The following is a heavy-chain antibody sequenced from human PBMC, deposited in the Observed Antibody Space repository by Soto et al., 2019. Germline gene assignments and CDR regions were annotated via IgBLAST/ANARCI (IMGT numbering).Heavy chain of an antibody. CDR3: ANFHPYSSSWYPFVYYYARAL. D-gene: IGHD6-13*01. CDR1: GYSFTSYW. CDR2: IDPSDSYT. V-gene: IGHV5-10-1*01. J-gene: IGHJ6*02. Sequence: GESLKISCKGSGYSFTSYWISWVRQMPGKGLEWMGRIDPSDSYTNYSPSFQGHVTISADKSISTAYLQWSSLKASDTAMYYCANFHPYSSSWYPFVYYYARALGAQGTTVPLSS.